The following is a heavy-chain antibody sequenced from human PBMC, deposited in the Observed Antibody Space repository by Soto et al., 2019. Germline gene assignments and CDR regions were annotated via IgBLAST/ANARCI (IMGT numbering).Heavy chain of an antibody. V-gene: IGHV3-23*01. CDR1: GFTFSSYA. J-gene: IGHJ4*02. CDR2: ISGSDDST. CDR3: AKRSSSSTFDY. D-gene: IGHD6-6*01. Sequence: EVQLLESGGGLVQPGASLRLSCAASGFTFSSYAMSWVRQAPGKGLEWVSVISGSDDSTYYADSVKGRFTISRDNSKNTLYLRMNTLRAEATAVYYCAKRSSSSTFDYWGQGTLVTVSS.